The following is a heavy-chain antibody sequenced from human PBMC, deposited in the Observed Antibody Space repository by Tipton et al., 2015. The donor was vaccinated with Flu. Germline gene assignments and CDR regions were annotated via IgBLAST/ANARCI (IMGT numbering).Heavy chain of an antibody. V-gene: IGHV4-39*01. CDR1: GDSISGSSHY. D-gene: IGHD2-15*01. Sequence: TLSLTCTVSGDSISGSSHYWGWVRQSPGKGLEWIGSIYYSGSTYYNPPLKTRVTITADTSQNQFSLQLKSVTAADTAVYYCARVDCSGDECYSPGPWGQGTPVTVSS. J-gene: IGHJ5*02. CDR3: ARVDCSGDECYSPGP. CDR2: IYYSGST.